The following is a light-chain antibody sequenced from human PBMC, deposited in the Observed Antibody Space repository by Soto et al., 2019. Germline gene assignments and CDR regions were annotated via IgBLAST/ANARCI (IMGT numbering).Light chain of an antibody. CDR3: CSYAGSYVV. J-gene: IGLJ2*01. Sequence: QSVLTQPRSVSGSPGQSVTISCTGTSSDVGGYNYVSWYQQHPGKAPKNMIYDVSKRPSGVPDHFSGSKSGNTASLTISGLQAEDEADYYCCSYAGSYVVFGGGTKVTVL. CDR1: SSDVGGYNY. V-gene: IGLV2-11*01. CDR2: DVS.